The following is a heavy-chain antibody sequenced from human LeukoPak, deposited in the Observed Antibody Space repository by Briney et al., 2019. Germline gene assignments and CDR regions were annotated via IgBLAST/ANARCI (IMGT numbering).Heavy chain of an antibody. CDR2: ISYDGSNK. J-gene: IGHJ1*01. D-gene: IGHD6-6*01. CDR1: GFTFSSYG. Sequence: PGGSLRLSCAASGFTFSSYGMHWARQAPGKGLEWVAVISYDGSNKYYADSVKGRFTISRDNSKNTLYLQMNSLRAEDTAVYYCAKDSSSALGEHWGQGTLVTVSS. V-gene: IGHV3-30*18. CDR3: AKDSSSALGEH.